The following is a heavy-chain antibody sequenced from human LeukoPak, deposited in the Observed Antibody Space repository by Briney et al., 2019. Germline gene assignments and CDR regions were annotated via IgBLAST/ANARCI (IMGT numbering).Heavy chain of an antibody. CDR3: AKSSGLYYYYGMDV. V-gene: IGHV3-21*01. CDR1: GFIFSRDS. CDR2: ISISSTYI. Sequence: GSLRLSCAASGFIFSRDSMNWVRQAPGRGLEWVSSISISSTYIYYADSVEGRFTISRDNAKNSLYLQMNSLRAEDTAVYYCAKSSGLYYYYGMDVWGQGTTVTVSS. D-gene: IGHD2-8*02. J-gene: IGHJ6*02.